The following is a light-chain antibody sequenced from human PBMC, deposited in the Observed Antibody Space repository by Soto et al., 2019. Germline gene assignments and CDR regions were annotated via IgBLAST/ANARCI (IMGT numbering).Light chain of an antibody. CDR3: SSYSAGNKLRV. J-gene: IGLJ2*01. CDR1: ISDVGGYNH. Sequence: QSALTQPPSASGSPGQSVTISCTGTISDVGGYNHVSWYQQHPGKAPKLMIYEVSKRPSGVPDRFSGSKTGDTAALTVSGLQAADEGDYYCSSYSAGNKLRVFGGGTKVTVL. CDR2: EVS. V-gene: IGLV2-8*01.